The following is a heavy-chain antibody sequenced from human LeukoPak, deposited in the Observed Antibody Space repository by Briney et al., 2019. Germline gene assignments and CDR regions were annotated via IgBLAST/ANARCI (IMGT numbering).Heavy chain of an antibody. J-gene: IGHJ4*02. Sequence: SVKVSCKASGGTFSSYAISWVRQAPGQGLEWMGGIIPIFGTANYAQKFQGRVTMTEDTSTDTAYMELSSLRSEDTAVYYCATRDLFDYWGQGTLVTVSS. CDR1: GGTFSSYA. D-gene: IGHD5-24*01. CDR3: ATRDLFDY. CDR2: IIPIFGTA. V-gene: IGHV1-69*06.